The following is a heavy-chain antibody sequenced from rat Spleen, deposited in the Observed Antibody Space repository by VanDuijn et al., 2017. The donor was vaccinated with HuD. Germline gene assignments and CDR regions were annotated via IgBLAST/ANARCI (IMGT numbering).Heavy chain of an antibody. CDR2: MWTGGST. CDR3: ARHGRTTDYPFDY. Sequence: QVQLKESGPGLVQPSQSLSLTCTVSGFSLTSYNVHWLRQSAGKGLEWMGIMWTGGSTDYNSALKSRLTINRDTSKSQVFLKMNSLQPEDTGTYYCARHGRTTDYPFDYWGQGVMVTVSS. CDR1: GFSLTSYN. J-gene: IGHJ2*01. D-gene: IGHD1-6*01. V-gene: IGHV2-30*01.